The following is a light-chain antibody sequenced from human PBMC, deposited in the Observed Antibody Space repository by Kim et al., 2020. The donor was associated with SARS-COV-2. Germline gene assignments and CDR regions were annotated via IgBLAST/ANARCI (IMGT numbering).Light chain of an antibody. J-gene: IGLJ3*02. CDR2: SDY. CDR1: SSNIGSNT. CDR3: AAWDASLNGWV. Sequence: GQRATISCSGSSSNIGSNTVNWYQQLPGTAPELLIYSDYQRPSGVPDRISASKSGTSASLAISGLQSEDEADYYCAAWDASLNGWVFGGGTQLTV. V-gene: IGLV1-44*01.